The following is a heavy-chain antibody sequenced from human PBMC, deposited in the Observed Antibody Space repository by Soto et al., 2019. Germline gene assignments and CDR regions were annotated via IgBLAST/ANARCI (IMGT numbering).Heavy chain of an antibody. J-gene: IGHJ4*02. CDR2: INHSGST. CDR1: GGSISSYY. V-gene: IGHV4-34*01. D-gene: IGHD1-7*01. Sequence: PSETLSLTCTVSGGSISSYYWSWIRQPPGKGLEWIGEINHSGSTNYNPSLKSRVTISVDSSKNQFSLKLSSVTAADTAVYYCARGRNLPKLAPDYWGQGTLVTVSS. CDR3: ARGRNLPKLAPDY.